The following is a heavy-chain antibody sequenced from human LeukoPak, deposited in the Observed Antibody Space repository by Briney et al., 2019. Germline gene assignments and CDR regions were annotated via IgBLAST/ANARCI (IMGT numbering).Heavy chain of an antibody. CDR1: GYTFTGYY. CDR3: ASLGGYSSSWYDAFDI. Sequence: ASVKVSCKASGYTFTGYYMHWVRQAPGEGLEWMGRINPNSGGTNYAQKFQGRVTMTRDTSISTAYMELSRLRSDDTAVYYCASLGGYSSSWYDAFDIWGQGTMVTVSS. CDR2: INPNSGGT. V-gene: IGHV1-2*02. D-gene: IGHD6-13*01. J-gene: IGHJ3*02.